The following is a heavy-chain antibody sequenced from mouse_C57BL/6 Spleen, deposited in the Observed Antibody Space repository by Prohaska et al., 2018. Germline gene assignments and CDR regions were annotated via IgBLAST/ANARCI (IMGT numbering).Heavy chain of an antibody. CDR1: GYTFTSYW. V-gene: IGHV1-59*01. Sequence: QVQLQQPGAELVKPGASVKLSCKASGYTFTSYWMHWVKQRPGQGLEWIGVIDPSDSYTNYNQKFKGKATLTVDTSSSTAYMQLSSLTSEDSVVYYCARLAGDYWGQGTTLTVSS. CDR2: IDPSDSYT. D-gene: IGHD3-3*01. CDR3: ARLAGDY. J-gene: IGHJ2*01.